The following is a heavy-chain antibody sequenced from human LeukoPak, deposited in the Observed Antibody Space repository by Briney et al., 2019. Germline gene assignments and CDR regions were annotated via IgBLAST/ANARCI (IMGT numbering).Heavy chain of an antibody. D-gene: IGHD6-19*01. Sequence: VGSLRLSCAASGFTFSIDAISSVPEAPGGGVEWGSAICGSGGSTYYADSVQGRFTISRDNSKNTLYLQMNSLRAEDTAVYYCAKADSSGWYDEDGFDYWGQGTLVTVSS. J-gene: IGHJ4*02. CDR1: GFTFSIDA. V-gene: IGHV3-23*01. CDR3: AKADSSGWYDEDGFDY. CDR2: ICGSGGST.